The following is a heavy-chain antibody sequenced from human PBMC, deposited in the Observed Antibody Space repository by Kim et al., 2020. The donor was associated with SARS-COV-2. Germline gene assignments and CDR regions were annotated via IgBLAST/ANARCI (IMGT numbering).Heavy chain of an antibody. CDR3: ARGYFEAEY. Sequence: ASVKVSCKVSGYDFTNYDLSWLRQATGQGLEWLGWMNPKSGNTGYAQKFQGRVTMTRNTSISTAYLDLSSLTSEDTALYYCARGYFEAEYWGQGTLVTVS. V-gene: IGHV1-8*01. CDR1: GYDFTNYD. J-gene: IGHJ4*02. CDR2: MNPKSGNT. D-gene: IGHD3-22*01.